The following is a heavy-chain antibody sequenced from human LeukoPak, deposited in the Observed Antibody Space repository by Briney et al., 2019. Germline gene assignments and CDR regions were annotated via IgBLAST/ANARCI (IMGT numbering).Heavy chain of an antibody. D-gene: IGHD3-22*01. V-gene: IGHV4-39*01. CDR3: ASQRRPSMIVVTKNDY. CDR2: IYYSGST. CDR1: GGPISSSSYY. Sequence: SETLSLTCTVSGGPISSSSYYWGWIRQPPGKGLEWIGSIYYSGSTYYNPSLKSRVTISVDTSKNQFSLKLSSVTAADTAVYYCASQRRPSMIVVTKNDYWGQGTLVTVSS. J-gene: IGHJ4*02.